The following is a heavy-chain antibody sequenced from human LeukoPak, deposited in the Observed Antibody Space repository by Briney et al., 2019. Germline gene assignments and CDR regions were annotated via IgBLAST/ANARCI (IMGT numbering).Heavy chain of an antibody. D-gene: IGHD6-25*01. CDR1: GDSVSSNSAA. CDR2: TYYRSKWYN. CDR3: ARAMRIAAAGTFYFDY. J-gene: IGHJ4*02. Sequence: SQTLSLTCAISGDSVSSNSAAWNWIRQSPSRGLEWLGRTYYRSKWYNDYAVSVKSRMTINPDTSKNQFSLQLNSVTPEDTAVYYCARAMRIAAAGTFYFDYWGQGTLVTVSS. V-gene: IGHV6-1*01.